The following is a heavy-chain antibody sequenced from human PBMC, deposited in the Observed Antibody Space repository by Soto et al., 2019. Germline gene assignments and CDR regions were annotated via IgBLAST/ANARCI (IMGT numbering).Heavy chain of an antibody. CDR2: MNPNSGNT. CDR3: ARRPSPEGVYWNLGLGYYYYYGMDV. J-gene: IGHJ6*02. CDR1: GYTFTSYD. Sequence: QVQLVQSGAEVKKPGASVKVSCKASGYTFTSYDINWVRQATGQGLEWMGWMNPNSGNTGYAQKFQGRVTMTRSTSISTAYMELSSLRSEDTAVYYCARRPSPEGVYWNLGLGYYYYYGMDVWGQGTTVTVSS. V-gene: IGHV1-8*01. D-gene: IGHD1-7*01.